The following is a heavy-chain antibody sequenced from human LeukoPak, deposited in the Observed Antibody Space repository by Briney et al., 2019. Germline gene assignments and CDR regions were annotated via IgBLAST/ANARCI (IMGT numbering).Heavy chain of an antibody. Sequence: ASVKVSCKVSGYTFIENYIHWVRQAPGQGLEWMGLINPHTGAANYSQKFQGRVTMTRDTSISTAYMYLTRLRCDDTAVYYCARGKSGYSPWGQGTPVTVSS. CDR2: INPHTGAA. CDR3: ARGKSGYSP. J-gene: IGHJ4*02. CDR1: GYTFIENY. D-gene: IGHD3-3*01. V-gene: IGHV1-2*02.